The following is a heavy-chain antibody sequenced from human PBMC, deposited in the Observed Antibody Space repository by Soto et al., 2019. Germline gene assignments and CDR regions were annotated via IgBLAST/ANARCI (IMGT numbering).Heavy chain of an antibody. CDR1: GFTFSSYW. Sequence: PGGSLRLSCAASGFTFSSYWMSWVRQAPGKGLEWVANTKKDGSEKYYVDSVKGRFTISRDNARNSLYLQMNSLRAEDTALYYCARSGDYRSGSFWYYFDYWGQGTLVTVSP. V-gene: IGHV3-7*03. CDR3: ARSGDYRSGSFWYYFDY. CDR2: TKKDGSEK. J-gene: IGHJ4*02. D-gene: IGHD3-10*01.